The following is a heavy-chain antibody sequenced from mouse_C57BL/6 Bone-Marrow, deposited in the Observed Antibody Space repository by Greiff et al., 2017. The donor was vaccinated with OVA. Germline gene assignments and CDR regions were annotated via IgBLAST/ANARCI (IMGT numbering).Heavy chain of an antibody. J-gene: IGHJ3*01. CDR2: ISSGGSYT. CDR3: ASRSSLWFAY. V-gene: IGHV5-6*02. CDR1: GFTFSSYG. Sequence: EVMLVESGGDLVKPGGSLKLSCAASGFTFSSYGMSWVRQTPDKRLEWVATISSGGSYTYYPDSVKGRFTISRDNAKNTLYLQMSSLKSEDTAMYYCASRSSLWFAYWGQGTLVTVSA. D-gene: IGHD1-1*01.